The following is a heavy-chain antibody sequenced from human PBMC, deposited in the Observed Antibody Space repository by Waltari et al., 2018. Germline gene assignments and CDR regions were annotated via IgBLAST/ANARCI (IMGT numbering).Heavy chain of an antibody. CDR2: ISYDRSYK. J-gene: IGHJ5*02. CDR3: ARGVIGPQSNWFDP. D-gene: IGHD3-22*01. V-gene: IGHV3-30*01. Sequence: QVQLVESGGGVVQPGRSLRLSCAASGFTFSSYAMHWVRQAPGKGLEWVALISYDRSYKYYADSVKGRFTISRDNSKNTLYLQMNSLRAEDTAVYYCARGVIGPQSNWFDPWGQGTLVTVSS. CDR1: GFTFSSYA.